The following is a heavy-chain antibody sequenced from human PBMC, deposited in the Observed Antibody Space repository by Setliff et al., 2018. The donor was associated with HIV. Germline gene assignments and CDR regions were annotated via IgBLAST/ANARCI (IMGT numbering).Heavy chain of an antibody. CDR2: INPNGGGT. V-gene: IGHV1-2*02. J-gene: IGHJ1*01. CDR1: GYTFTDYY. Sequence: ASVKVSCKDSGYTFTDYYIHWVRQAPGQGLEYMGWINPNGGGTVDAQKFQGRVTLTRDTSISTAYMELSRLRSDDTAVYYCATIRAYYYDSSGQEYFQHWGHGTLVTSPQ. D-gene: IGHD3-22*01. CDR3: ATIRAYYYDSSGQEYFQH.